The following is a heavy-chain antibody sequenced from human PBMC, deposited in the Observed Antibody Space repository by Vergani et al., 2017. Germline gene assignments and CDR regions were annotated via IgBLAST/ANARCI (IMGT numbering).Heavy chain of an antibody. D-gene: IGHD3-16*02. CDR2: ISSSSSYI. V-gene: IGHV3-21*01. J-gene: IGHJ4*02. CDR3: ARKLRLGELSLYPPGY. CDR1: GFTFSSYS. Sequence: EVQLVESGGGLVKPGGSLRLSCAASGFTFSSYSMNWVRQAPGKGLEWVSSISSSSSYIYYADSVKGRFTISRDNAKNSLYLQMNSLRAEDTAVYYCARKLRLGELSLYPPGYWGQGTLVTVSS.